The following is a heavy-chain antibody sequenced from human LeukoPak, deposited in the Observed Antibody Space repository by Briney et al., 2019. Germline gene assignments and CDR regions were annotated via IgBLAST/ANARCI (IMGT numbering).Heavy chain of an antibody. CDR1: GGSLSPYY. D-gene: IGHD3-22*01. J-gene: IGHJ4*02. CDR2: INQSGST. Sequence: SETLSLTCSVSGGSLSPYYWSWLRQPPGGGLEWLGEINQSGSTNYNPSLKSRVTISVEKFKNQFSLEVTSVTAADTAIYYCATLGGLYYESHGYPDFDHWGQGTLVTVSS. CDR3: ATLGGLYYESHGYPDFDH. V-gene: IGHV4-34*01.